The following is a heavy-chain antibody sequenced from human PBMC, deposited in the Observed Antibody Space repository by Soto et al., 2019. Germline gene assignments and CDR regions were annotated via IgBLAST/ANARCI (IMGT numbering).Heavy chain of an antibody. D-gene: IGHD5-12*01. CDR2: IYYSGST. V-gene: IGHV4-39*07. CDR1: GGSISSSSYY. J-gene: IGHJ4*02. CDR3: ARGVYGGYRLFDY. Sequence: PSETLSLTCTVSGGSISSSSYYWGWIRQPPGKGLEWIGSIYYSGSTYYNPSLKSRVTISVDTSKNQFSLKLSSVTAADTAVYYCARGVYGGYRLFDYSGQGTLVTVSS.